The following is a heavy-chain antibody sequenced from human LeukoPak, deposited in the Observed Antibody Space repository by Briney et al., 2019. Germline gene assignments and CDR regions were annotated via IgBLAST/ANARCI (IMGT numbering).Heavy chain of an antibody. CDR1: GYTFTSYA. D-gene: IGHD3-22*01. V-gene: IGHV1-3*01. CDR2: INAGNGNT. J-gene: IGHJ4*02. Sequence: VASVKVSCKASGYTFTSYAMHWVRQAPGQRLEWMGWINAGNGNTKYSQKFQGRVTITRDTSASTAYMELSSLRSEDTAVYYCATQNRGYYYDSSGYYPLAYWGQGTLVTVSS. CDR3: ATQNRGYYYDSSGYYPLAY.